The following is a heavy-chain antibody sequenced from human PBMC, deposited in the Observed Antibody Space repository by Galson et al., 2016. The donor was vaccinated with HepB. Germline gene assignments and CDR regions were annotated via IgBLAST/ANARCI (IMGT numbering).Heavy chain of an antibody. D-gene: IGHD2-15*01. CDR3: ASRGARSCNGGSCYECDY. J-gene: IGHJ4*02. CDR1: GGTFSYYA. Sequence: SVKVSCKASGGTFSYYAISWVRQAPGQGLEWMGGIIPIFGKADYAQKFQGRVTITADDSTSTAYMELSSLRSEDTAVYYCASRGARSCNGGSCYECDYWGQGTLVTVSS. CDR2: IIPIFGKA. V-gene: IGHV1-69*13.